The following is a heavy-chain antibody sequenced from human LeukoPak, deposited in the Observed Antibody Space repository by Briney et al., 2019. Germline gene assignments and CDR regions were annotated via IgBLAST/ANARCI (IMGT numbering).Heavy chain of an antibody. D-gene: IGHD2-15*01. J-gene: IGHJ5*02. CDR1: GGSISSSNYY. CDR2: IYYSGST. CDR3: ARWWGFDP. Sequence: SETLSLTCTVSGGSISSSNYYWGWIRQPPGKGLEWIGSIYYSGSTYYNPSLKSRVTISVDTSNNQFSLKLTSVTAADTAVYYCARWWGFDPWGQGTLVTVSS. V-gene: IGHV4-39*07.